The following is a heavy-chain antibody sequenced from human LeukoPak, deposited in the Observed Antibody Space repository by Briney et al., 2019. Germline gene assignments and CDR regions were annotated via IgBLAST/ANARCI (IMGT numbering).Heavy chain of an antibody. Sequence: SVKASCKASGGTFSSYAISWVRQAPGQGLEWMGRIIPIFGTANYAQKFQGRVKITTDESTSTDYMELSSLRSEDTAVYYCAVESGSSGFLPFDYWGQGTLVTVSS. D-gene: IGHD6-19*01. CDR1: GGTFSSYA. CDR2: IIPIFGTA. V-gene: IGHV1-69*05. CDR3: AVESGSSGFLPFDY. J-gene: IGHJ4*02.